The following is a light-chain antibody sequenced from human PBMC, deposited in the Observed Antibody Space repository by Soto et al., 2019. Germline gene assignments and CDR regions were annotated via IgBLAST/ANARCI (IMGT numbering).Light chain of an antibody. CDR3: SSYAGSNNYV. CDR2: EVN. Sequence: QSALTQPPSASGSPGQSVAISCTGTSSDVGGYNYVSWYQLHPGKAPKLMIYEVNMRPSGVPDRFSGSKSGNTASLTVSGLRAEDEAEYYCSSYAGSNNYVFGTGTKLTVL. J-gene: IGLJ1*01. V-gene: IGLV2-8*01. CDR1: SSDVGGYNY.